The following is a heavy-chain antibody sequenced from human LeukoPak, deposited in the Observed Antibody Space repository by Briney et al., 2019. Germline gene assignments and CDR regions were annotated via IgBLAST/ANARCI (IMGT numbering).Heavy chain of an antibody. CDR1: GYTFTGYY. CDR3: ARDLYSRNYYDSSGYYYVGLFDY. D-gene: IGHD3-22*01. J-gene: IGHJ4*02. Sequence: ASVKVSCKASGYTFTGYYMHWVRQAPGQGLEWMGWINPNSGGTNYAQKFQGRVTMTRGTSISTAYMELSRLRSDDTAVYYCARDLYSRNYYDSSGYYYVGLFDYWGQGTLVTVSS. V-gene: IGHV1-2*02. CDR2: INPNSGGT.